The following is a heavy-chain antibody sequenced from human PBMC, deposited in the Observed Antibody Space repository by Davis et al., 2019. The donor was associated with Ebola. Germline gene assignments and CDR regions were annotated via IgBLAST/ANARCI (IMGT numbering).Heavy chain of an antibody. CDR3: ARRVRSSSDLDS. Sequence: SETLSLTCDISGGSIDNGYWWGWVRRSPGKGLEWITEMNDRGSTNNNPSLKSRVTISFDTSKNRIFLTLTSVTVADTAMYYCARRVRSSSDLDSWGQGTLVTVS. V-gene: IGHV4-4*02. J-gene: IGHJ4*02. D-gene: IGHD3-3*01. CDR2: MNDRGST. CDR1: GGSIDNGYW.